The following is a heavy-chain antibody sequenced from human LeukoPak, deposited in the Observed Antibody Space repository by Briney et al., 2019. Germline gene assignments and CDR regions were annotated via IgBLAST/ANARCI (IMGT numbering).Heavy chain of an antibody. CDR1: GYTFITSYY. V-gene: IGHV1-46*01. CDR3: ARGGGDSELDY. D-gene: IGHD2-21*02. CDR2: INPSGGST. Sequence: GASVKVSCKSSGYTFITSYYIHCVRQAPGQGLEWMGIINPSGGSTNYAQKFQGRVTMTTDTSTRTVYMELSSLRSEDTAVYYCARGGGDSELDYWGQGTLVTVSS. J-gene: IGHJ4*02.